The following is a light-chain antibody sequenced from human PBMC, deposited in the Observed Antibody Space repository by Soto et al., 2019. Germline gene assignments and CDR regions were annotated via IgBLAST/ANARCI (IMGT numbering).Light chain of an antibody. J-gene: IGKJ1*01. CDR3: QQYFFAWT. CDR1: RSLSGW. Sequence: DFQMTQSPSTLSASVGDRVTITCRASRSLSGWLAWYQQKPGKAPKLLIYEVSTLETGLPSRFSGSGSGTKFTLTITSLQPDDFATYYCQQYFFAWTFGQGTKVEI. CDR2: EVS. V-gene: IGKV1-5*03.